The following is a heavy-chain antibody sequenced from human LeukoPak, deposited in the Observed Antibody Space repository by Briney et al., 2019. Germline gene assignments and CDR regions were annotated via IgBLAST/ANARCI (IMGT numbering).Heavy chain of an antibody. Sequence: GGSLRLSCAASGFTFSSYGMYWVRQAPGKGLEWVAVISYDGSNKYYADSVKGRFTISRDNSKNTLYLQMNSLRAEDTAVYYCARDPPRDYSPHDAFDIWGQGTMVTVSS. CDR2: ISYDGSNK. CDR3: ARDPPRDYSPHDAFDI. V-gene: IGHV3-30*03. J-gene: IGHJ3*02. D-gene: IGHD3-10*01. CDR1: GFTFSSYG.